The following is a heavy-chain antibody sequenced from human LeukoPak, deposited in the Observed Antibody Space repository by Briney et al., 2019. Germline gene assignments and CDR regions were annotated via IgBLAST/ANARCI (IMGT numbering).Heavy chain of an antibody. CDR3: AKVPRPEQWLGLPWAAFDY. Sequence: GGSLRLSCAASGFTSSSYAMSWVRQAPGKGLEWVSAISGSGGSTYYADSVKGRFTISRDNSKNTLYLQMNSLRAEDTAVYYCAKVPRPEQWLGLPWAAFDYWGQGTLVTVSS. CDR1: GFTSSSYA. CDR2: ISGSGGST. D-gene: IGHD6-19*01. J-gene: IGHJ4*02. V-gene: IGHV3-23*01.